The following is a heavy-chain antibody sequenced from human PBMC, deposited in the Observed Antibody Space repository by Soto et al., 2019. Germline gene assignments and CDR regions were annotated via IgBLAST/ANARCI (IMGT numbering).Heavy chain of an antibody. CDR1: NDSIRSGTYY. D-gene: IGHD6-19*01. V-gene: IGHV4-39*01. Sequence: SETLSLTCTVSNDSIRSGTYYWAWIRHPPGRGLEWIGSLSYLGTTDYNPSLKSRVTISKDASKNQFSLKLSSVTAADTAVYYCATGRSDSGWYEEHLWGQGPLVTV. CDR3: ATGRSDSGWYEEHL. CDR2: LSYLGTT. J-gene: IGHJ4*02.